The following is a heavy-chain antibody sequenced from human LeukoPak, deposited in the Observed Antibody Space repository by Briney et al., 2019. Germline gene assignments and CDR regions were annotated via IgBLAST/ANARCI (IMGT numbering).Heavy chain of an antibody. V-gene: IGHV1-2*02. CDR2: INPNSGGT. CDR1: GCTFTGYY. J-gene: IGHJ5*02. Sequence: ASVKVSCKASGCTFTGYYMHWVRQAPGQGLEWMGWINPNSGGTNYAQKFQGRVTMTRDMSTTTVYMELSSLRSEDTAVYYCARGPHRRTYDRDNWFDPWGQGTLVTVSS. CDR3: ARGPHRRTYDRDNWFDP. D-gene: IGHD3-3*01.